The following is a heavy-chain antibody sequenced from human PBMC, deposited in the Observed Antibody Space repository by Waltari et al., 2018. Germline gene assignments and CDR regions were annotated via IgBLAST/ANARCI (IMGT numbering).Heavy chain of an antibody. CDR2: IIPIFGTA. J-gene: IGHJ6*03. CDR3: ASGGNNFWSGYYHYYYYYMDV. CDR1: GGTFSRYA. V-gene: IGHV1-69*12. D-gene: IGHD3-3*01. Sequence: QVQLVQSGAEVKKPGSSVKVSCKASGGTFSRYAISWVRQAPGQGLEGMGGIIPIFGTANYAQKFQGRVTITADESTSTAYMELSSLRSEDTAVYYCASGGNNFWSGYYHYYYYYMDVWGKGTTVTISS.